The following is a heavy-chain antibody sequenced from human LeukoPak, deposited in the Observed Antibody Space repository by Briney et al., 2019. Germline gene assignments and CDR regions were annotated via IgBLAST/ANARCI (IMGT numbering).Heavy chain of an antibody. V-gene: IGHV3-7*01. CDR1: GFTFSNYW. CDR3: ARDGDFDF. Sequence: GGSLRLSCAASGFTFSNYWMSWVRQAPGQGLEWVADINKDGTEECYVDSVKGRFTISRDNAKNSLYLQMSSLRVEDTAVYYCARDGDFDFWGQGIQVTVSS. J-gene: IGHJ4*02. CDR2: INKDGTEE. D-gene: IGHD3-16*01.